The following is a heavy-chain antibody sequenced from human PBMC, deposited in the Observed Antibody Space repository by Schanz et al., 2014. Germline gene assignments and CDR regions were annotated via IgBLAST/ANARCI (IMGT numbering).Heavy chain of an antibody. J-gene: IGHJ4*02. D-gene: IGHD2-2*01. Sequence: QVQMVQSGAEVKKPGASVKVSCKASGYPFSNYGISWLRQAPGQGFEWMAWMSYNGNTKYAQSLQDRVTVTRDTSTSTSYMELRSLTSDDTAVYYCARDVPINDYWGQGTPVTVSS. CDR1: GYPFSNYG. CDR2: MSYNGNT. V-gene: IGHV1-18*01. CDR3: ARDVPINDY.